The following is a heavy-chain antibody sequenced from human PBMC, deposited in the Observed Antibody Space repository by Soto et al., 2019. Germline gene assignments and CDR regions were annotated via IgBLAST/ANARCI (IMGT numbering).Heavy chain of an antibody. J-gene: IGHJ4*02. CDR2: IYYSGST. CDR3: ASSDGGSTIDY. CDR1: GGSISSSSYY. Sequence: SETLSLTCSVSGGSISSSSYYWGWIRQPPGKGLQWIGTIYYSGSTYYNPSLKSRVTISVDTSKNQFSLKLSSVTAADMAVYYCASSDGGSTIDYWGQGALVTVSS. V-gene: IGHV4-39*01.